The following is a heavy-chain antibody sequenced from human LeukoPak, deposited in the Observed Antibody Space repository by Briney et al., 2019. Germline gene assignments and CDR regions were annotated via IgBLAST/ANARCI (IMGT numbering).Heavy chain of an antibody. CDR3: AKELLGPTREYSGYDPYYFDY. V-gene: IGHV3-30*18. Sequence: GGSLRLSCAASGFTFSSYGMHWVRQAPGKGLEWVAVISYDGSNKYYADSVKGRFTISRDNSKNTLYLQMNSLRAEDTAVYYCAKELLGPTREYSGYDPYYFDYWGQGTLVTVSS. D-gene: IGHD5-12*01. CDR1: GFTFSSYG. CDR2: ISYDGSNK. J-gene: IGHJ4*02.